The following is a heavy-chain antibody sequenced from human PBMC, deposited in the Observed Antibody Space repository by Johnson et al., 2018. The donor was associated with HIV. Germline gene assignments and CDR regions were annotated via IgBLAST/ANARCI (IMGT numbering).Heavy chain of an antibody. CDR3: ARGAPDSDAFDI. CDR2: IGTAGDT. V-gene: IGHV3-13*01. D-gene: IGHD3-22*01. J-gene: IGHJ3*02. CDR1: GFTFSSYD. Sequence: VHLVESGGGLVQPGGSLRLSCAASGFTFSSYDMHWVRQATGKGLEWVSAIGTAGDTYYPGSVKGRFTISRENAKNSLYLQMNSLRAGDTAVYYCARGAPDSDAFDIWGQGTMVTVSS.